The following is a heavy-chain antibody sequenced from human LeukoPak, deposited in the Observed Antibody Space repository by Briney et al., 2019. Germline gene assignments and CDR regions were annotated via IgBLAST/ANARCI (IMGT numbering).Heavy chain of an antibody. D-gene: IGHD6-13*01. Sequence: SETLSLTCTVSGGSIDSAAYSWSWIRQPPGKGLEWIGYIYYSGSTNYNPSLKSRVTISVDTSKNQFSLKLSSVTAADTAVYYCARSRGSSWTQTIGWFDPWGQGTLVTVSS. CDR3: ARSRGSSWTQTIGWFDP. CDR2: IYYSGST. CDR1: GGSIDSAAYS. V-gene: IGHV4-61*08. J-gene: IGHJ5*02.